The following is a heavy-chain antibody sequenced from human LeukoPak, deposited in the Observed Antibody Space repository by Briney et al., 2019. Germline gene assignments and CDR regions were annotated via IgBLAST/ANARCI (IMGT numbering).Heavy chain of an antibody. CDR3: AKWPPSISVNDMDV. CDR1: GFTLSSYG. D-gene: IGHD3-3*02. V-gene: IGHV3-33*06. Sequence: GGSLRLSCAASGFTLSSYGMNWVRQPPGKGLEWVAVIWYDGSNKYYADSVKGRFTISRDNSKSTLYLQMNSLRAEDTAVYYCAKWPPSISVNDMDVWGQGTTVTVSS. J-gene: IGHJ6*02. CDR2: IWYDGSNK.